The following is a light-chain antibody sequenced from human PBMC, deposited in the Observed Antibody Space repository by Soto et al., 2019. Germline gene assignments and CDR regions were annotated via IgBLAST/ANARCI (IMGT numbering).Light chain of an antibody. J-gene: IGLJ1*01. CDR1: SSDVGGYKS. Sequence: QSALTQPASVSGSPGQSITITCTGTSSDVGGYKSVSWYQQHPGKAPKLMISDVSNRPSGVSDRFSGSKSGNTASLTISGLQAEDEAEYYCSSHTSSSTLVVFGTGTKVTVL. CDR2: DVS. CDR3: SSHTSSSTLVV. V-gene: IGLV2-14*03.